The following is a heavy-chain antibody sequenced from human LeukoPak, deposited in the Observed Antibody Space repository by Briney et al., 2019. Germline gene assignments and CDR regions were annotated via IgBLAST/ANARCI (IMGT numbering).Heavy chain of an antibody. V-gene: IGHV3-23*01. J-gene: IGHJ3*02. CDR3: AKGRVLGGYCSSTGCYGAFDI. D-gene: IGHD2-2*01. Sequence: GGSLRLSCAASGFTVSSNYMSWVRQAPGKGLEWVSGISGSGGSTYYADSVKGRFTISRDNSKNTLYLQMNSLRAEDTAIYYCAKGRVLGGYCSSTGCYGAFDIWGQGTMVTVSS. CDR1: GFTVSSNY. CDR2: ISGSGGST.